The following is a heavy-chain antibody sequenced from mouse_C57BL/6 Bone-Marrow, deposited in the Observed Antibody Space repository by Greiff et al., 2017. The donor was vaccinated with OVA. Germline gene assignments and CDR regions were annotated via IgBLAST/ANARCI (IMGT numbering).Heavy chain of an antibody. Sequence: VQLQQSGAELVRPGASVKLSCTASGFNIKDDYMHWVKQRPEQGLEWIGWIDPENGDTEYASQFQGKATITADTSSNTAYLQLSRLTSEDTAVYYCTTSDYDQGWFADWGQGTLVTVSA. V-gene: IGHV14-4*01. CDR1: GFNIKDDY. J-gene: IGHJ3*01. D-gene: IGHD2-4*01. CDR3: TTSDYDQGWFAD. CDR2: IDPENGDT.